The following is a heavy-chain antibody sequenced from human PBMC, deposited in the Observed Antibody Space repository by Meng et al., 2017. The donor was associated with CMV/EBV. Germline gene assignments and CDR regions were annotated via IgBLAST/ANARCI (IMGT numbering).Heavy chain of an antibody. Sequence: SETLFLTCTVSGGSISSSSYYWGWIRQPPGKGLEWIGSIYYSGSTYYNPSLKSRVTISVDTSKNQFSLKLSSVTAADTAVYYCARFGRGTSCYDYWGQGTLVTVSS. CDR1: GGSISSSSYY. CDR2: IYYSGST. CDR3: ARFGRGTSCYDY. D-gene: IGHD2-2*01. J-gene: IGHJ4*02. V-gene: IGHV4-39*07.